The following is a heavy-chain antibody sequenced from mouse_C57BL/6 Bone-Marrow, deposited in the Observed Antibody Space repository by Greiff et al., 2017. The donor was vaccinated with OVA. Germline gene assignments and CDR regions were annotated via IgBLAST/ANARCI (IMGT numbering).Heavy chain of an antibody. J-gene: IGHJ2*01. V-gene: IGHV5-4*03. CDR1: GFTFSSYA. CDR2: ISDGGSYT. CDR3: ARGLLSQYYFDY. Sequence: EVKLVESGGGLVKPGGSLKLSCAASGFTFSSYAMSWVRQTPEKRLEWVATISDGGSYTYYPDNVKGRFTISRDNAKNNLYLQMSHLKSEDTAMYYCARGLLSQYYFDYWGQGTTLTVSS. D-gene: IGHD2-1*01.